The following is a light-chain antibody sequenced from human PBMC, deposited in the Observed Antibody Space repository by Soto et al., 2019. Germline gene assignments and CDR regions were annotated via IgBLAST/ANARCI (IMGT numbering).Light chain of an antibody. CDR2: TNN. V-gene: IGLV1-44*01. CDR1: SSKIGSNT. J-gene: IGLJ2*01. CDR3: AAWDDTLNGRV. Sequence: QSVLTQPPSASGTPVQSVTISCSGSSSKIGSNTVNWYQQLPGTAPKLLIYTNNQRPSGVPDRFSGSKSGTSASLSISGLQSEDEADYYCAAWDDTLNGRVFGGGTKVTFL.